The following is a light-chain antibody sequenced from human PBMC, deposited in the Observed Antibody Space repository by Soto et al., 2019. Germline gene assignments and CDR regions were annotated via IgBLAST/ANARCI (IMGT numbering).Light chain of an antibody. CDR3: QQYNDFPYT. CDR1: QSVSSW. V-gene: IGKV1-5*03. CDR2: KAS. J-gene: IGKJ2*01. Sequence: DIQMTQSPSTLSASVGDSVTITCRASQSVSSWLAWYQQKPGKAPKLLIYKASTLESGVPSRFIGSGSGTQFTLTLSNLQPDEFATSHCQQYNDFPYTFGQGTKLEIK.